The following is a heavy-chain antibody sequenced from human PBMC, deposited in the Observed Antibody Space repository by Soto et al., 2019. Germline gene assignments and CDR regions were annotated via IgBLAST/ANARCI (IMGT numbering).Heavy chain of an antibody. CDR1: GFTFSSYA. V-gene: IGHV3-64*01. CDR3: ARDPTGTYYYMDV. D-gene: IGHD1-1*01. Sequence: GGSLRLSCAASGFTFSSYAMHWVRQAPGKGLEYVSAISSNGGSTYYANSVKGRFTISRDNSKNTLYLQMGSLRAEDMAVYYCARDPTGTYYYMDVWGKGTTVTVSS. J-gene: IGHJ6*03. CDR2: ISSNGGST.